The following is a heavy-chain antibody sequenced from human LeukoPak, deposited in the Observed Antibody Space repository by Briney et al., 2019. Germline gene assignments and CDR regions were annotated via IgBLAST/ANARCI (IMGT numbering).Heavy chain of an antibody. V-gene: IGHV3-23*01. CDR1: GFTFSNAW. J-gene: IGHJ4*02. CDR2: ISGSGGGT. Sequence: GGSLRLSCAASGFTFSNAWMSWVRQAPGKGLEWVSAISGSGGGTYYADSVKGRFTISRDNSKNTLYLQMNSLRAEDTAVYYCAKLVVVIAIPYYFDYWGQGTLVTVSS. D-gene: IGHD2-21*01. CDR3: AKLVVVIAIPYYFDY.